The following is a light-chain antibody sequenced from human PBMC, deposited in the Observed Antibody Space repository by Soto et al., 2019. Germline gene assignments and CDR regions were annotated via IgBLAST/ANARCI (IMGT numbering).Light chain of an antibody. CDR2: VAS. Sequence: EIVMTQSPATLSVSPGERATLSCRASQSVSSNLAWYQQKPGQTPKLLIYVASTRATGIPARFSGSGSGTEFTRTISSLQSEYFAVYYCQQYNVWPLTFGGGTKVEFK. V-gene: IGKV3-15*01. J-gene: IGKJ4*01. CDR1: QSVSSN. CDR3: QQYNVWPLT.